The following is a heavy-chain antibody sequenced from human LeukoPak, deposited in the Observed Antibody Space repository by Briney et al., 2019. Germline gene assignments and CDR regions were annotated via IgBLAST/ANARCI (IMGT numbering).Heavy chain of an antibody. CDR2: IYYSGST. CDR3: AREGPNSSS. D-gene: IGHD6-13*01. V-gene: IGHV4-39*07. Sequence: SETLSLTCTVSGGSISSSSYYWGWIRQPPGKGLEWIGSIYYSGSTYYNPSLKSRVTISVDTSKNQFSLKLSSVTAADTAVYYCAREGPNSSSWGQGTLVTVSS. J-gene: IGHJ4*02. CDR1: GGSISSSSYY.